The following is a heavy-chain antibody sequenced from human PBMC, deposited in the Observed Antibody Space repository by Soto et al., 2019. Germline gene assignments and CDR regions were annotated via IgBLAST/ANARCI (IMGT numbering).Heavy chain of an antibody. CDR3: VRVGGYCSGGSCSDYMDV. V-gene: IGHV3-64*01. J-gene: IGHJ6*03. Sequence: ESGGGLVPPGGSLRLSCAASGFTFSSYAMHWVRQAPGKGLEYVSGINSNGGSTYYANSVKGRFTISRDNSKNTLYFQMGSLRAEDMAVYYCVRVGGYCSGGSCSDYMDVWGKGTTVTVSS. CDR1: GFTFSSYA. CDR2: INSNGGST. D-gene: IGHD2-15*01.